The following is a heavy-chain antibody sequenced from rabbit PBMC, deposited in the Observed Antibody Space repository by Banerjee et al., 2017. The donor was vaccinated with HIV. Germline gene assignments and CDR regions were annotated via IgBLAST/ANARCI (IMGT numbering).Heavy chain of an antibody. V-gene: IGHV1S45*01. J-gene: IGHJ6*01. CDR1: GFTISSNW. CDR2: IYTSTGST. Sequence: EESGGGLVQPEGSLTLTCKASGFTISSNWICWVRQAPGKGLEWIGCIYTSTGSTWYASWAKGRFTISKTSSTTVTLQMTSLTAADTATYFCARWTYATLGGADDKLWGPGTLVTVS. D-gene: IGHD6-1*01. CDR3: ARWTYATLGGADDKL.